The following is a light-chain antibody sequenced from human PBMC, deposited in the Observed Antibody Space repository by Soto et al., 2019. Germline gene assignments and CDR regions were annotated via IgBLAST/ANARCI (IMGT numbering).Light chain of an antibody. J-gene: IGLJ2*01. V-gene: IGLV7-43*01. CDR2: STN. CDR1: TGAVTSGYY. CDR3: LLYYGGQLGV. Sequence: QAVVTQEPSLTVSPGGTVTLTCASSTGAVTSGYYPNWFQQKPGQAPRALIYSTNNKYSSTPARFSGALLVGKAALTLSGVQPEDEADYYCLLYYGGQLGVFGGGTKLTVL.